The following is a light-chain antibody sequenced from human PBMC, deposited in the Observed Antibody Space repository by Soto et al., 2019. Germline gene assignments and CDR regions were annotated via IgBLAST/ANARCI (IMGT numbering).Light chain of an antibody. J-gene: IGLJ1*01. CDR2: EVA. CDR1: NSDVGGYNY. V-gene: IGLV2-23*02. CDR3: CSFAGSGTFYV. Sequence: QSALTQPASVSGSPGQSITISCTGTNSDVGGYNYVSWYQQFPGKAPKIIIYEVAYRPSGVSSRFSGSKSGNTASLTISGLQAEDEADYYCCSFAGSGTFYVFGTGTKVTVL.